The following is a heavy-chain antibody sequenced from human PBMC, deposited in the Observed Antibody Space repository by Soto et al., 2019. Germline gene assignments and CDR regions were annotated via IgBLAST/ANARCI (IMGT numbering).Heavy chain of an antibody. CDR3: ARDPITIFGAYYGMDV. V-gene: IGHV4-4*02. J-gene: IGHJ6*02. CDR1: GGSISSSNW. D-gene: IGHD3-3*01. CDR2: IYHSGST. Sequence: QVQLKESGPGLVKPSGTLSLTCGVSGGSISSSNWWSWVRQPPGKGLEWIGEIYHSGSTNYNPSLKSRVTMSVDKSKNQFSLKLSSVTAADTAVYYCARDPITIFGAYYGMDVWGQGTTVTVSS.